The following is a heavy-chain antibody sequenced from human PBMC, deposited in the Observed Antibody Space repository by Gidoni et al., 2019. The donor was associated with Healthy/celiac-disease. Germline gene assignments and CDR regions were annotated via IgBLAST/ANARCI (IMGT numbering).Heavy chain of an antibody. CDR1: GFTFSGSA. J-gene: IGHJ4*02. Sequence: EVQLVESGGGLVQPGGSLKLSCAASGFTFSGSAMHWVRQASGKGLEGVGRIRSKANSYATAYAASVKGRFTISRDDSKNTAYLQMNSLKTEDTAVYYCTRLCDFWSGYCVDYWGQGTLVTVSS. CDR3: TRLCDFWSGYCVDY. CDR2: IRSKANSYAT. V-gene: IGHV3-73*01. D-gene: IGHD3-3*01.